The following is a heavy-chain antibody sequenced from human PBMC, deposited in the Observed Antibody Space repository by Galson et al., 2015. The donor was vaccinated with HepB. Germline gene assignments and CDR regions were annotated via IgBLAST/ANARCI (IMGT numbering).Heavy chain of an antibody. CDR3: TKERYSIFGVTLVADSGMDV. CDR2: ISQDGSEK. Sequence: SLRLSCAASGFNFRNYVMNWVRQAPGKGLEWVAIISQDGSEKYYEDSVRGRFAISRDNSNNTLYLHMSSLRPGDTATYYCTKERYSIFGVTLVADSGMDVWGQGTTVSVSS. D-gene: IGHD3-3*01. J-gene: IGHJ6*02. CDR1: GFNFRNYV. V-gene: IGHV3-30*18.